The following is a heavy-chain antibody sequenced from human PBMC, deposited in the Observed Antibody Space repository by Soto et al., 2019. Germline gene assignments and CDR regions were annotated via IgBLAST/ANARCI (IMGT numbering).Heavy chain of an antibody. CDR3: ARDLSAAAAAPYGMDV. CDR2: ISYDGSNK. V-gene: IGHV3-30-3*01. D-gene: IGHD6-13*01. Sequence: GGSLRLSCAASGFTFSSYAMHWVRQAPGKGLEWVAVISYDGSNKYYADSVKGRFTISRDNSKNTLYLQMNSLRAEDTAVYYCARDLSAAAAAPYGMDVWGQGTTVTVSS. CDR1: GFTFSSYA. J-gene: IGHJ6*02.